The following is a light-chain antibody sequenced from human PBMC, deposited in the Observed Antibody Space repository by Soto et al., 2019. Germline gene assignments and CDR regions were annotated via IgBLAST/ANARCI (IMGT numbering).Light chain of an antibody. Sequence: QSALTQPPSASGSPGQSLTISCTGSSGDIGDYNYVSWYHQHPGKVPKLIIYEVFKRPSGVPDRFSGSKSGTTASLTVSGLQAEDEGDYYCSSYADSNSVIFGGGTKLTVL. V-gene: IGLV2-8*01. J-gene: IGLJ2*01. CDR2: EVF. CDR3: SSYADSNSVI. CDR1: SGDIGDYNY.